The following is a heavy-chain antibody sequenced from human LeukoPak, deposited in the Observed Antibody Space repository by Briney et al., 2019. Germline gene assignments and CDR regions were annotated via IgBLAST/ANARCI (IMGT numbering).Heavy chain of an antibody. V-gene: IGHV3-30*03. CDR2: ISYDGSNK. CDR1: GFTFSSYC. D-gene: IGHD3-9*01. J-gene: IGHJ5*02. CDR3: ARTAAPYYDILTGYRNWFDP. Sequence: QSGGSLRLSCAASGFTFSSYCMHWVRQAPGKGLEWVAVISYDGSNKYYADSVKGRFTISRDNSKNTLYLQMNSLRAEDTAVYYCARTAAPYYDILTGYRNWFDPWGQGTLVTVSS.